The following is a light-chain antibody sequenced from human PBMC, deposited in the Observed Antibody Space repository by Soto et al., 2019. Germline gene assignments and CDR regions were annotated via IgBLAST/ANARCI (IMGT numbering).Light chain of an antibody. CDR3: HQYNNGPPWT. V-gene: IGKV3-15*01. J-gene: IGKJ1*01. Sequence: RWRTLSPTPLSGSLRESATLSYQASQRVYSNLAWYQQRPGQAPRRLIYGASTGATGGPAKFSGRGSGTEFTLTISSLQSEDFAVYYCHQYNNGPPWTVGQGTKVDI. CDR1: QRVYSN. CDR2: GAS.